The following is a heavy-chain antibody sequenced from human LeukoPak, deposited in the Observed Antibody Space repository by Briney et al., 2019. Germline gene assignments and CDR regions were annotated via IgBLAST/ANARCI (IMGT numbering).Heavy chain of an antibody. CDR3: ARGDCTIPNCCFAH. CDR1: GGSISSSSYY. V-gene: IGHV4-39*07. Sequence: SETLSLTCTVSGGSISSSSYYWGWIRQPPGKGLEWIGSIYYSGSTYYNPSLKSRVTISVDTSKNQFSLKLSSVTAADTAVYYCARGDCTIPNCCFAHWAQEPLVTASS. CDR2: IYYSGST. D-gene: IGHD2-2*01. J-gene: IGHJ4*02.